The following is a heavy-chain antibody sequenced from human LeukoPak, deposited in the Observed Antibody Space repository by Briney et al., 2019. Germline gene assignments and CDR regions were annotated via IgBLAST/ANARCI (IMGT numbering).Heavy chain of an antibody. Sequence: SETLSLTCAVSGYSISNGYYWVWIRQPPGRGLEWIGSLYHSDSAYYNTSLRSRVSMSVDTSKNQFSLTLSFVTAADTAVYYCARRHDSYYYYYIDVWGSGTTVTVSS. CDR3: ARRHDSYYYYYIDV. V-gene: IGHV4-38-2*01. CDR2: LYHSDSA. J-gene: IGHJ6*03. CDR1: GYSISNGYY.